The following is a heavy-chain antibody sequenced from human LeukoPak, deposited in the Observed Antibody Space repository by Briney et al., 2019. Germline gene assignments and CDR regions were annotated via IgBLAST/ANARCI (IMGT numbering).Heavy chain of an antibody. V-gene: IGHV1-69*05. CDR3: ASSLTYYYESSGLPH. D-gene: IGHD3-22*01. Sequence: ASVKVSRKASGGTFSSYAISWVRQAPGQGLEWMGRIIPIFGTANYAQKFQGRVTITTDESTSTAYMELSSLRSEDTAVYYCASSLTYYYESSGLPHWGQGSLVTVPS. CDR2: IIPIFGTA. CDR1: GGTFSSYA. J-gene: IGHJ1*01.